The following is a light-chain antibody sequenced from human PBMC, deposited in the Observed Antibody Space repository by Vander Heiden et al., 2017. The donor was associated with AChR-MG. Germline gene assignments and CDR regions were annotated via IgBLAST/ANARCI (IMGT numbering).Light chain of an antibody. CDR2: EVS. CDR1: SSDY. CDR3: IAYADNKVI. V-gene: IGLV2-8*01. J-gene: IGLJ2*01. Sequence: QSALTQPPSASGSPGPSAPISCTGTSSDYVSWYQQHPDKAPILMIYEVSKRPSGVPDRVSGSKSGNTASLTVSGLQAEDEGYYYCIAYADNKVIFGGGTKLTVL.